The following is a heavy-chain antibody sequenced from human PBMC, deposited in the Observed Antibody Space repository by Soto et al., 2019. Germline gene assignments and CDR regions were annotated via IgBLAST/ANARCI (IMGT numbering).Heavy chain of an antibody. D-gene: IGHD3-3*01. V-gene: IGHV3-30*18. CDR2: ISYDGSNK. CDR1: GFTFSSYG. CDR3: AKAYYDFWTGYSNAFDI. Sequence: PVGSLRLSCAASGFTFSSYGMHWVRQAPGKGLEWVAVISYDGSNKYYADSVKGRFTISRDNSKNTLYLQMNSLRAEDTAVYYCAKAYYDFWTGYSNAFDIWGQGTMVTVSS. J-gene: IGHJ3*02.